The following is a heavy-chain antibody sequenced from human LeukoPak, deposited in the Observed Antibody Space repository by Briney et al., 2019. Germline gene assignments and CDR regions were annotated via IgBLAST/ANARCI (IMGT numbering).Heavy chain of an antibody. V-gene: IGHV3-72*01. CDR2: ARNRANSYTT. D-gene: IGHD6-13*01. J-gene: IGHJ4*02. CDR3: ARVYSSSWDGSYFDC. Sequence: GGSLRLSCAASGFTFSDHYMDWVRQAPGKGLEWVGRARNRANSYTTEYAASVKGRFTISRDDSKNSLYLQMNSLKTEDTAVYYCARVYSSSWDGSYFDCWGQGTLVTVSS. CDR1: GFTFSDHY.